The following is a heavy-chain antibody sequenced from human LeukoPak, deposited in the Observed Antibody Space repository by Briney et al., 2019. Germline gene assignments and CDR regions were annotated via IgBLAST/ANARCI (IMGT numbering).Heavy chain of an antibody. Sequence: SETLALTCTVSGDSISSGSYYWSWIRQPAGKGLEWIGRIYSSGRINYNLSLKSRVTISVDKSKNQFSLKLSSVTAADTAVYYCASFWSGESRYWAGAFDIWGQGTMVTVSS. V-gene: IGHV4-61*02. J-gene: IGHJ3*02. CDR2: IYSSGRI. CDR1: GDSISSGSYY. D-gene: IGHD3-10*01. CDR3: ASFWSGESRYWAGAFDI.